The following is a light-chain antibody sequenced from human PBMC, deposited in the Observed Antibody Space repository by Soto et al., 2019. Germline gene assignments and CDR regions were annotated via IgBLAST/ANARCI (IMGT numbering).Light chain of an antibody. CDR3: QSYDNSLSGYV. Sequence: QSVLTQPPSVSRAPGQRVTISCTGSSSNIGAGYDVHWYQQLPGTAPKLLIYGNSNRPSGVPDRFSGSKSGTSASLAITGLQAEDEADYYCQSYDNSLSGYVFGTGTKLTVL. J-gene: IGLJ1*01. CDR2: GNS. CDR1: SSNIGAGYD. V-gene: IGLV1-40*01.